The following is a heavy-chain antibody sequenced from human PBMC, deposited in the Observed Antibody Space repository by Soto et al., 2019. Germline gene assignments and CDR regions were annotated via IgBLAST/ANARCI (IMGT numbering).Heavy chain of an antibody. D-gene: IGHD2-2*01. CDR2: ISDDSGTT. J-gene: IGHJ4*02. CDR3: AKGRDVVVPGGRYFDY. CDR1: GFTFSRYA. V-gene: IGHV3-23*01. Sequence: GGSLRLSCAASGFTFSRYAMSWVRQAPGQGLEWVSVISDDSGTTYYADSVKGRFTISRDNSKNTLYLQMNSLRAEDTAVYYCAKGRDVVVPGGRYFDYWGQGTLVTVSS.